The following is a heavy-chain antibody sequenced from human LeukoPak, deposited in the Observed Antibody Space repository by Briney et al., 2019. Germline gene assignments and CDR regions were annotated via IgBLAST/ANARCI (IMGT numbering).Heavy chain of an antibody. Sequence: PGGSLRLSCAASGFTFSDNYMSWIRQAPGKGLEWVSYISSSGTIYYADSVKGRFTISRDNAKNSLYLQMNSLRAEDTAVYYCARDSSGWWGLDYWGQGTLVTVSS. CDR2: ISSSGTI. CDR1: GFTFSDNY. CDR3: ARDSSGWWGLDY. D-gene: IGHD6-19*01. V-gene: IGHV3-69-1*01. J-gene: IGHJ4*02.